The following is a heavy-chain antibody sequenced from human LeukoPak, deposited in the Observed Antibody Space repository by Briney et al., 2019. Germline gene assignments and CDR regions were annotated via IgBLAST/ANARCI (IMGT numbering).Heavy chain of an antibody. CDR1: GFDFSDFY. Sequence: GGSLRLSCAASGFDFSDFYMHWVRQASGRGLEWVGLIRTKPNSYTTVYAASVKGRFTISRDDPKNTAYLQMNSLKAEDTAVYYCTRQHCSGGTCSYVDYWGQGTLVTVSS. CDR2: IRTKPNSYTT. J-gene: IGHJ4*02. CDR3: TRQHCSGGTCSYVDY. D-gene: IGHD2-15*01. V-gene: IGHV3-73*01.